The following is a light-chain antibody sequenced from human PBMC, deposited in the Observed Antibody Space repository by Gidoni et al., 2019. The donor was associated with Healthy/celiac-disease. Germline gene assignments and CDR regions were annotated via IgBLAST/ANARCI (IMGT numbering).Light chain of an antibody. J-gene: IGKJ3*01. CDR3: QQYNSYSFT. V-gene: IGKV1-5*01. CDR2: DAS. Sequence: DLQMTQSPSTLSASVGDRVTIPCRASQSISSWLAWYQQKPGKAPQLLIYDASSLESGVPSRFSGSGSGTEFTLTISSLQPDDFATYYCQQYNSYSFTFGPGTKVDIK. CDR1: QSISSW.